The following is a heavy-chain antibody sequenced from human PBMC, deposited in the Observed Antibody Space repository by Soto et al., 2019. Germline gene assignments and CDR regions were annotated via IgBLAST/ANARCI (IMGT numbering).Heavy chain of an antibody. CDR1: GFTFSSYD. CDR3: ERDRSWGAATALFDY. Sequence: GGSLRLSCAASGFTFSSYDMHWVRQATGKGLEWISATGTAGDTYYPGSVKGRFTISRENAKNSLYLQMNSLRAGDTAVYYCERDRSWGAATALFDYWGQGTLVTVSS. D-gene: IGHD2-15*01. CDR2: TGTAGDT. J-gene: IGHJ4*02. V-gene: IGHV3-13*01.